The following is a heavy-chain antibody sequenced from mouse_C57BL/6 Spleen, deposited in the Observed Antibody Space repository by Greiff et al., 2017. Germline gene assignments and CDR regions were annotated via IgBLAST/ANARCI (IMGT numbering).Heavy chain of an antibody. J-gene: IGHJ2*01. Sequence: DVKLVESGPGMVKPSQSLSLTCTVTGYSITSGYDWHWIRHFPGNKLEWMGYISYSGSTNYNPSLKSRISITHDTSKNHFFLKLNSLTTEDTATYYCARARQEGDGYYGYWGQGTTLTVSS. CDR3: ARARQEGDGYYGY. V-gene: IGHV3-1*01. D-gene: IGHD2-3*01. CDR2: ISYSGST. CDR1: GYSITSGYD.